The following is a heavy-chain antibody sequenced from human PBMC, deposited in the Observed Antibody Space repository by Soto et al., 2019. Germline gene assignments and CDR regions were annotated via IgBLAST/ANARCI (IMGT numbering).Heavy chain of an antibody. J-gene: IGHJ4*02. D-gene: IGHD2-15*01. CDR1: GGSISSGDYY. CDR3: ARRGGGVPELYFDY. V-gene: IGHV4-30-4*01. CDR2: IHYGGST. Sequence: QVQLQESGPGLVKPSQTLSLTCTVSGGSISSGDYYWSWIRQPPGKGLEWLGYIHYGGSTYYNPSLKSRITISVDTSKNQFPLKLSSVTAADTAVYYCARRGGGVPELYFDYWGQGTLVTVSS.